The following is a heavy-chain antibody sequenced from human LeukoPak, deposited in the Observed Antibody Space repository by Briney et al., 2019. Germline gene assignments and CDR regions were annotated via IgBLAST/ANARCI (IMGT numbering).Heavy chain of an antibody. Sequence: GGSLRLSCAASGFTFSSYAMSWVRQAPGKGLEWVSAISGSGGSTYYADSVKGRFPISRDNSKNTLYLQMNSLRAEDTAVYYCARRLIVVVPAAIGYYYYYMDVWGKGTTVTVSS. CDR2: ISGSGGST. V-gene: IGHV3-23*01. D-gene: IGHD2-2*02. J-gene: IGHJ6*03. CDR3: ARRLIVVVPAAIGYYYYYMDV. CDR1: GFTFSSYA.